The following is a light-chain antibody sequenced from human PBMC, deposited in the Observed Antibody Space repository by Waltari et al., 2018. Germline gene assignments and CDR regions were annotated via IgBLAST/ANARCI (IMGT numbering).Light chain of an antibody. Sequence: EIVLTHSPATLSLSPGERATLSCRASPSVSSYLAWYQQKPGQAPRLLIYDSSNRATGIPARFSGSGSGTDFTLTISSLEPEDFAVYYCQQRSNWPPYTFGQGTKLEIK. CDR1: PSVSSY. J-gene: IGKJ2*01. V-gene: IGKV3-11*01. CDR3: QQRSNWPPYT. CDR2: DSS.